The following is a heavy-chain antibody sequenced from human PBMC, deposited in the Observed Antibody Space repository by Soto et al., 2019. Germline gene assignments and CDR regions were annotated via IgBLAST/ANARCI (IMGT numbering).Heavy chain of an antibody. CDR1: GFTFDDYA. J-gene: IGHJ4*02. CDR2: ISWNSGRI. Sequence: EVQLVESGGGLVQPGRSLRLSCAASGFTFDDYAMHWVRQAPGKGLEWVLIISWNSGRIGYADSVKGRFTISRDNAKNSLYLQMNSLRAEDTALYYCAKDKWELSYYFEHWGQGTLVTVSS. D-gene: IGHD1-26*01. CDR3: AKDKWELSYYFEH. V-gene: IGHV3-9*01.